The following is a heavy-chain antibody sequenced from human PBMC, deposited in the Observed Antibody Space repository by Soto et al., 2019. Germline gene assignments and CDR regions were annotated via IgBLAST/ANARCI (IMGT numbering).Heavy chain of an antibody. CDR2: IYSGGST. CDR3: ARPGYYYGSDYGMDV. D-gene: IGHD3-10*01. V-gene: IGHV3-53*01. Sequence: GSLRLSCAASGFTVSSNYMGWVRQAPGKGLEWVSVIYSGGSTYYADSVKGRFTISRDNSKNTLYLQMNSLRAEDTAVYYCARPGYYYGSDYGMDVWGQGTTVTVSS. J-gene: IGHJ6*02. CDR1: GFTVSSNY.